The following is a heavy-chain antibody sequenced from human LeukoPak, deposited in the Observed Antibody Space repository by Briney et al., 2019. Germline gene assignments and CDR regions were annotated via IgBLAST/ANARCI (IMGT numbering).Heavy chain of an antibody. CDR2: INSEGSIT. Sequence: GGSLRLSCAASGFTFSSHWMHWVRQAPGKGLVWVSRINSEGSITTYADSAQGRFTISRDNAKNTLYLQMNSLRVEDTAVYYCARVSGAIDYWGQGTLVTVSS. V-gene: IGHV3-74*01. D-gene: IGHD7-27*01. J-gene: IGHJ4*02. CDR1: GFTFSSHW. CDR3: ARVSGAIDY.